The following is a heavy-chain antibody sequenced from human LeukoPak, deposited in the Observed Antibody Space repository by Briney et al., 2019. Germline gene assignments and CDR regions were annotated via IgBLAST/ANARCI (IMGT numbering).Heavy chain of an antibody. CDR1: GFTVSSNY. D-gene: IGHD4-17*01. CDR3: AREGLGSGDLDY. V-gene: IGHV3-66*02. CDR2: IYSDGNT. J-gene: IGHJ4*02. Sequence: GGSLRLSCAASGFTVSSNYMSWDRQAPGMGLEWVSVIYSDGNTYYADSVKGRFTISRDNSKNTLYLQMNSLRAEDTAVYYCAREGLGSGDLDYWGQGTLVTVSS.